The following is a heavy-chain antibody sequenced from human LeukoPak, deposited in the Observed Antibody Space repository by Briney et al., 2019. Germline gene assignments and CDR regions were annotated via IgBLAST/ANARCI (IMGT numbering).Heavy chain of an antibody. CDR3: ARDLYSSQSAP. CDR2: IYTGGST. Sequence: PGGSLRLSCAASGFTVSSNYMSWVRQAPGKGLEWVSVIYTGGSTYYADSVKGRFTISRDNSKNTLFLQMNSQRAEDTAVYYCARDLYSSQSAPGGKEPLVPVPS. V-gene: IGHV3-53*01. D-gene: IGHD6-13*01. J-gene: IGHJ5*02. CDR1: GFTVSSNY.